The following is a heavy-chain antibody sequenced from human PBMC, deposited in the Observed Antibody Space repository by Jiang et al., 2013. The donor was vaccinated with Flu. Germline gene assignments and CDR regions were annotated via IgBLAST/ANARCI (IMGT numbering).Heavy chain of an antibody. J-gene: IGHJ5*02. CDR3: ARAVAYCGGDCYLNWFDP. V-gene: IGHV4-59*01. D-gene: IGHD2-21*02. CDR1: GGSISSYY. Sequence: GLVKPSETLSLTCTVSGGSISSYYWSWTRQPPGKGLEWIGYIYYSGSTNYNPSLKSRVTISVDTSKNQFSLKLSSVTAADTAVYYCARAVAYCGGDCYLNWFDPWGQGTLVTVSS. CDR2: IYYSGST.